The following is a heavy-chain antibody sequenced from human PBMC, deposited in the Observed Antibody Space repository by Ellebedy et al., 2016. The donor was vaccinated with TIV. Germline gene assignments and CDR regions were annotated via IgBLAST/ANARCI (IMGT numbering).Heavy chain of an antibody. D-gene: IGHD5-24*01. CDR2: RAVYHTGTS. V-gene: IGHV4-39*01. CDR3: ATSPAMATRIDH. CDR1: GGSFITNTYY. Sequence: MPSETLSLTCTVSGGSFITNTYYWAWIRQTPGQGLEWIGARAVYHTGTSHFNSSLKSRVTMSVHTSKNQFFLRLTSVTATDTAVYYCATSPAMATRIDHWGRGTLVTVSS. J-gene: IGHJ5*02.